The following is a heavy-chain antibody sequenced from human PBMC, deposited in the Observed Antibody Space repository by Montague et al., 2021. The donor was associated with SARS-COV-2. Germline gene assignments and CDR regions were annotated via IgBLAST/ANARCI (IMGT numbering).Heavy chain of an antibody. CDR2: INWNGGST. Sequence: SLRLSCAASGFTFGDYAMSWVRQAPGKGLEWVSGINWNGGSTGSADSVKGRFTISRDNANNSLYPQMNSLRAEDTALYYCARDTRSEYFDFLTGYYKGVFFDYWGQGTLVTVSS. CDR1: GFTFGDYA. D-gene: IGHD3-9*01. J-gene: IGHJ4*02. V-gene: IGHV3-20*04. CDR3: ARDTRSEYFDFLTGYYKGVFFDY.